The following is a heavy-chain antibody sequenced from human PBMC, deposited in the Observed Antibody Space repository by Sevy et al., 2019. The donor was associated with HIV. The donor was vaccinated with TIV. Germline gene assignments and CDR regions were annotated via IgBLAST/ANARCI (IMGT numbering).Heavy chain of an antibody. CDR3: ARLFYGSADY. V-gene: IGHV3-7*01. D-gene: IGHD3-10*01. J-gene: IGHJ4*02. Sequence: INRDGSETFYVDPGKGRFTISGNNPRKSVYLQMTSLSAEDTAVYYCARLFYGSADYWGQGTLVTVSS. CDR2: INRDGSET.